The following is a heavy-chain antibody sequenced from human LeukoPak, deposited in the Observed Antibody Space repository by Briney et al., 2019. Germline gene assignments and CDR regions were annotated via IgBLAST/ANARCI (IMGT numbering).Heavy chain of an antibody. CDR2: MNPNSGNT. D-gene: IGHD3-10*01. V-gene: IGHV1-8*01. J-gene: IGHJ4*02. Sequence: ASVKVSCKASGYTFTSYDINWVRQATGQGLEWMGWMNPNSGNTGYAQKFQGRVTMIRNTSISTAYMELSSLRSEDTAVYYCARGKIRYGSGSYYQRYYYFDYWGQGTLVTVSS. CDR3: ARGKIRYGSGSYYQRYYYFDY. CDR1: GYTFTSYD.